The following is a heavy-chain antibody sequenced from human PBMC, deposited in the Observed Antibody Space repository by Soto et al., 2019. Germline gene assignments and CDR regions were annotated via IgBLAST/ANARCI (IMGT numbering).Heavy chain of an antibody. CDR3: TTLRLDP. J-gene: IGHJ5*02. CDR1: GYTFTALY. V-gene: IGHV1-2*02. D-gene: IGHD3-9*01. Sequence: ASVKVSCKASGYTFTALYMNWVRQAPGQGLEWMGWVNPNTGLTKYAQKFQGRVSITRDTSINTAYMELSGLTSDDTAVYYCTTLRLDPWGQGTLVTVSS. CDR2: VNPNTGLT.